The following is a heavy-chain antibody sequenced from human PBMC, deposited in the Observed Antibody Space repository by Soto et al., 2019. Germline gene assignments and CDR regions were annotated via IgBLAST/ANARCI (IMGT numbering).Heavy chain of an antibody. CDR1: GFTFSNYA. J-gene: IGHJ5*02. D-gene: IGHD2-21*02. CDR3: AKFYGGDSAHTYTLDP. CDR2: NGSSGGST. V-gene: IGHV3-23*01. Sequence: EVQLLESGGGLVQPGGSLRLYCAASGFTFSNYAMSWVRQAPGKGLAWVSANGSSGGSTYYAESGKGRFTISRDNSKNTLYLQMNSLRAEDTAVYYCAKFYGGDSAHTYTLDPWGQGTLVTVSS.